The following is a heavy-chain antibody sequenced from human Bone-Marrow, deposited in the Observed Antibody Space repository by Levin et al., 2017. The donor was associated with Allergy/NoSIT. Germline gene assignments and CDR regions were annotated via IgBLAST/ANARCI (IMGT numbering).Heavy chain of an antibody. CDR2: IKDDGREK. CDR1: GFTFSRHW. CDR3: ARDGADCYESGGCNGVDH. D-gene: IGHD3-22*01. V-gene: IGHV3-7*01. J-gene: IGHJ4*02. Sequence: GGSLRLSCIVSGFTFSRHWMTWVRQAPGKALEWVAHIKDDGREKKYGDSVRGRFTISRDKTKNTVFLQMNSLRAEDSAVYYCARDGADCYESGGCNGVDHWSQGTLVTVSS.